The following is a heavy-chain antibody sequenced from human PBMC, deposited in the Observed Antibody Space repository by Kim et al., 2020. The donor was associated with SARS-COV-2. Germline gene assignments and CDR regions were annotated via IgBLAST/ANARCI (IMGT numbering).Heavy chain of an antibody. CDR3: ALREFTMAYFDH. D-gene: IGHD3-10*01. CDR1: NGSINFYY. CDR2: INYSGTT. V-gene: IGHV4-59*08. J-gene: IGHJ4*02. Sequence: SETLSLTCTVSNGSINFYYWSWIRQPPGRGLEWIGYINYSGTTDYNRSLRSRATLSVDTSKNQFSLKLSSVTAADTALYYCALREFTMAYFDHWGRGTLV.